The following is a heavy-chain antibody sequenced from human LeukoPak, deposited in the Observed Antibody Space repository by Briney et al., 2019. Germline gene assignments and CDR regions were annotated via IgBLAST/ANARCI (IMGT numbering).Heavy chain of an antibody. J-gene: IGHJ2*01. CDR2: IYSGGST. CDR1: GFTVSSNY. Sequence: PGGSLRLSCAASGFTVSSNYMSWVRQAPGKGLEWVSVIYSGGSTYYADSVKGRFTISRDNSKNTLYLQMNSLRAEDTAVYYCAREGGVVVADSWNFDLWGRGTLVTVSS. V-gene: IGHV3-53*01. CDR3: AREGGVVVADSWNFDL. D-gene: IGHD3-22*01.